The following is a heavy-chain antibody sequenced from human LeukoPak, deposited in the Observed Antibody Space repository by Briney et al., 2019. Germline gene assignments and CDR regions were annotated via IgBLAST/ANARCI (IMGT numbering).Heavy chain of an antibody. CDR1: GGSISSYY. Sequence: SETLSLTCTVSGGSISSYYWSWIRQPPGKGLEWIGYIYYSGSTNYNPSLKSRVTISVDTSKNQFSLKLSSVTAADTAVYYCARVEEDGGMVFDYWGQGTLVTVSS. J-gene: IGHJ4*02. CDR2: IYYSGST. CDR3: ARVEEDGGMVFDY. V-gene: IGHV4-59*01. D-gene: IGHD3-10*01.